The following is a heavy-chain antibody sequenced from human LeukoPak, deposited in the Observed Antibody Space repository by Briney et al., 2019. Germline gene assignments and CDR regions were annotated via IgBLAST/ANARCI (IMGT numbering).Heavy chain of an antibody. CDR1: GFTFSSYG. V-gene: IGHV3-23*01. Sequence: HPGGSLRLSCAASGFTFSSYGMSWVRQAPGKGLEWVSSISNSGGRTFYTDSVKGRFTISGDNSKITLYLQMNSLRAEDTAVYYCAKSYNGYESKPDYWGQGTLVTVSS. CDR2: ISNSGGRT. J-gene: IGHJ4*02. CDR3: AKSYNGYESKPDY. D-gene: IGHD5-12*01.